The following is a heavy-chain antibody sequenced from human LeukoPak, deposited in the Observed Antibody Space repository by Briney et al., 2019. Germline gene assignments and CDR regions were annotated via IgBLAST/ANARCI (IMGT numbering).Heavy chain of an antibody. J-gene: IGHJ5*02. CDR3: ARRQVVVSATREDWFDL. V-gene: IGHV5-51*01. Sequence: GESLKISCKGSGYNFTSNWIGWVRQMPGKGLEWMGFIYPGDSDTRYSPSFQGQVTISADKSISTAYLQWSSLKASDTAMYYCARRQVVVSATREDWFDLWGQGTLVTVSS. CDR1: GYNFTSNW. D-gene: IGHD2-15*01. CDR2: IYPGDSDT.